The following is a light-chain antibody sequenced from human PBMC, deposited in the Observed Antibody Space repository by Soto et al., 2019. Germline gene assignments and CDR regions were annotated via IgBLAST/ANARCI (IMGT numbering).Light chain of an antibody. V-gene: IGKV1-5*03. CDR2: KAS. CDR3: QQYNSYST. CDR1: QSISSW. Sequence: DIQITQSPSTLSASVGDRVTITCRASQSISSWLAWYQQKPGKAPKLLIYKASSLESGVPSRFSGSGSGTEFTLTISSLQPDDFATYYCQQYNSYSTFGQGTRLEI. J-gene: IGKJ5*01.